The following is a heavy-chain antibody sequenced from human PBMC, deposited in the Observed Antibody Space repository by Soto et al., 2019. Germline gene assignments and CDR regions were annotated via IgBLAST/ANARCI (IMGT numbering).Heavy chain of an antibody. CDR1: GRSMISYY. Sequence: QLQESGPGLVKPSETLSLTCNVSGRSMISYYWSWIRQPAGKGLEWIGRIYTGGNTNYNPSLTSRVTMSVDPSKSQFSLSLTSVTAADTAVYYCAREGDDRHFFFDSWGQGTLVTVSS. V-gene: IGHV4-4*07. CDR3: AREGDDRHFFFDS. J-gene: IGHJ4*02. CDR2: IYTGGNT. D-gene: IGHD3-3*02.